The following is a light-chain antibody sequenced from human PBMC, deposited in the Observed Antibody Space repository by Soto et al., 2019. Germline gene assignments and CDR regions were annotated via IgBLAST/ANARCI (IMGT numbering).Light chain of an antibody. V-gene: IGLV1-40*01. CDR1: SSNIGAGYD. CDR2: GNS. J-gene: IGLJ1*01. Sequence: QSVLTQPPSVSGAPGQRVTISCTGSSSNIGAGYDVHWYQQLPGTAPKVLIYGNSNQPSGVPDRFSGSKSGTSASLAITGLQAEDEADSYCQSYDSSLSGYVFGTGTKLTVL. CDR3: QSYDSSLSGYV.